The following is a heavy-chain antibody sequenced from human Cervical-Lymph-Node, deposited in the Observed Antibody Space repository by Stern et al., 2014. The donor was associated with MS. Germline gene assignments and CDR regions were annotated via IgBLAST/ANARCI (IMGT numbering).Heavy chain of an antibody. Sequence: QVQLVQSGAEVKKPGASVKVSCKASGYTFTSYDINWVRQATGQGLEWVGWMNPNSGNTGYAQKFQGRVIMTRNTSISTAYMELSGLRSEDTAVYYCARTPSITMWGGSFDYWGQGTLVTVSS. J-gene: IGHJ4*02. CDR3: ARTPSITMWGGSFDY. CDR2: MNPNSGNT. CDR1: GYTFTSYD. D-gene: IGHD3-10*02. V-gene: IGHV1-8*01.